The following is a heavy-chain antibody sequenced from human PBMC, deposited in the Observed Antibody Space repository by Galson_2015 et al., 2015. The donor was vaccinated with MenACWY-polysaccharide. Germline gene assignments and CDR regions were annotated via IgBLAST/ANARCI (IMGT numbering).Heavy chain of an antibody. V-gene: IGHV3-23*01. Sequence: SLRLSCAASGFTFSSYAMSWVRQSPGKGLEWVSAISTSGDSTYYADSVKGRFTISRDNSKNTLYLQMNSLRAGDTAVYYCAKAPTPNYWGQGTLVTVSS. J-gene: IGHJ4*02. CDR2: ISTSGDST. CDR3: AKAPTPNY. CDR1: GFTFSSYA.